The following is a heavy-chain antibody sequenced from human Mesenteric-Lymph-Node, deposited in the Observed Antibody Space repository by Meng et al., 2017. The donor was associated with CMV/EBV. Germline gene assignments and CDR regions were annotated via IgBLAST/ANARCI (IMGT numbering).Heavy chain of an antibody. CDR1: GYTFTSYD. V-gene: IGHV1-8*03. Sequence: ASVKVSCKASGYTFTSYDINWVRQATGQGLEWMGWMSPISGDAGYAQKFQGRVTITRNTSISTAYMELNSLRSDDTAVYYCARNSGSYSLVVTIIDYWGQGTLVTVSS. J-gene: IGHJ4*02. D-gene: IGHD1-26*01. CDR3: ARNSGSYSLVVTIIDY. CDR2: MSPISGDA.